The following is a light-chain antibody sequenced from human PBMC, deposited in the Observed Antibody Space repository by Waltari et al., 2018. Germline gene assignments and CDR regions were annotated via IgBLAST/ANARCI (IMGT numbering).Light chain of an antibody. J-gene: IGKJ5*01. V-gene: IGKV1-9*01. CDR3: QQLNTYPPT. CDR2: GVS. Sequence: DIQLTQSPSFLSASVGDRVTITCRASQALTTYLAWYQQKPGKAPKLLIYGVSTLQSGVPSRFSGSGSGADFTHTINSLQPEDFAIYYCQQLNTYPPTFGQGTRLEIK. CDR1: QALTTY.